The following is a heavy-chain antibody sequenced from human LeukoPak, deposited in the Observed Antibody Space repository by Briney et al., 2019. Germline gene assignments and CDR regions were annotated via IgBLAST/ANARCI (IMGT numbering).Heavy chain of an antibody. CDR3: ARDFESLEQQFGMDV. J-gene: IGHJ6*02. CDR2: ISAYNGNT. V-gene: IGHV1-18*01. Sequence: GASVKVSCKASGYTFTSYDINWVRQATGQGLEWMGWISAYNGNTNYAQKLQGRVTMTTDTSTSTAYMELRSLRSDDTAVYYCARDFESLEQQFGMDVWGQGTTVTVSS. D-gene: IGHD6-13*01. CDR1: GYTFTSYD.